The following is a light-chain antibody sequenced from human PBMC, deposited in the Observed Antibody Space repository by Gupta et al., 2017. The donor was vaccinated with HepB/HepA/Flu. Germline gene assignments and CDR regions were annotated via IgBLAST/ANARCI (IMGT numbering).Light chain of an antibody. J-gene: IGLJ3*02. CDR2: DVT. Sequence: QTPLSHLASVCPPCGQLISFHGAGSSSDVGVYKYVSWYQQHPGKAPKLMIYDVTKRPSGVSTRFSGSKSGNTASLTISGLQAEDEADYYCSSYSNTWVIGGGTKLTVL. V-gene: IGLV2-14*03. CDR1: SSDVGVYKY. CDR3: SSYSNTWV.